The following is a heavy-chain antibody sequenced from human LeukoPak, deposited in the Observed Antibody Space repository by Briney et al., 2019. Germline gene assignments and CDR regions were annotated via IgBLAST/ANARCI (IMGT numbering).Heavy chain of an antibody. CDR1: GGSISSYY. V-gene: IGHV4-4*07. CDR2: IYTSGST. CDR3: ARTYYYDSSGYEFDY. D-gene: IGHD3-22*01. J-gene: IGHJ4*02. Sequence: SETLSLTCTVSGGSISSYYWSWIRQPAGKGLEWIGRIYTSGSTYYNPSLKSRVTISVDTSKNQFSLKLSSVTAADTAVYYCARTYYYDSSGYEFDYWGQGTLVTVSS.